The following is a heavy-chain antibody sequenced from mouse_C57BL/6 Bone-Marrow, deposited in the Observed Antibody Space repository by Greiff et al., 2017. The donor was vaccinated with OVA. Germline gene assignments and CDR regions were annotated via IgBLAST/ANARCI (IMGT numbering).Heavy chain of an antibody. CDR1: GYSINSGYY. CDR2: ISYDGSN. J-gene: IGHJ2*01. CDR3: ARRSSGYVDY. D-gene: IGHD3-2*02. V-gene: IGHV3-6*01. Sequence: EVKLEESGPGLVKPSQSLSLTCSVTGYSINSGYYWNWIRQFPGNKLEWMGYISYDGSNNYKPSLKNRISITRDTSKNQFFLKLNSVTTEDTATYYCARRSSGYVDYWGQGTTRTVSS.